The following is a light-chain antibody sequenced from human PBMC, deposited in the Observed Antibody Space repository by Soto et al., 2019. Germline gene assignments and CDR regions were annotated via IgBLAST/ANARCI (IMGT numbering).Light chain of an antibody. J-gene: IGKJ5*01. CDR1: QNINNY. CDR3: QQYENLTT. V-gene: IGKV1-33*01. Sequence: DIKMTQSPSSLSASVGDRVTITCQASQNINNYLNWYQQKPRRAPKLLIYDASKLEAGVPSRFRGSGSGTDFTFTISRLQPEYIATYYCQQYENLTTFGQGTRLEIK. CDR2: DAS.